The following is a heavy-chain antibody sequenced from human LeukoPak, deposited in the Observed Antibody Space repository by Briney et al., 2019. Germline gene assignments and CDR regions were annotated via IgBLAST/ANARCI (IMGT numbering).Heavy chain of an antibody. CDR2: INGNGAAT. CDR3: ANGLAASGNFLLRDYYYFIDV. D-gene: IGHD1-26*01. CDR1: GFIFSGYD. J-gene: IGHJ6*03. V-gene: IGHV3-23*01. Sequence: GGSLRLSCAASGFIFSGYDMYGVRQAPGKGLEWVSTINGNGAATYYADSFKGRFLISRDDSKSTVYLRMNKLRVEDSGLYYCANGLAASGNFLLRDYYYFIDVWGKGTTVIV.